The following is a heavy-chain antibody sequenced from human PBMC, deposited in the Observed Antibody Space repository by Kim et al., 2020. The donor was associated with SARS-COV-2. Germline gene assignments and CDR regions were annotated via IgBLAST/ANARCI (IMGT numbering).Heavy chain of an antibody. CDR3: ARYLLGVIITMDYFDY. J-gene: IGHJ4*02. V-gene: IGHV4-59*13. CDR1: GGSISSYY. CDR2: IYYSGST. D-gene: IGHD3-10*01. Sequence: SETLSLTCTVSGGSISSYYWSWIRQPPGKGLEWIGYIYYSGSTNYNPSLKSRVTISIDTSKNQFSLKLSSVTAADTAVYYCARYLLGVIITMDYFDYWGQGTLVTVSS.